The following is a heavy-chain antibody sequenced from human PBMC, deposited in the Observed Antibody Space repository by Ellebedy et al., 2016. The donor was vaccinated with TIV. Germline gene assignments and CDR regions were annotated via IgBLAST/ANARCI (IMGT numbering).Heavy chain of an antibody. CDR1: GGSISDYY. J-gene: IGHJ6*03. Sequence: SETLSLXCSVSGGSISDYYCSWIRQSAEKGLEWIGRFHSSGKTNYNPSLKSRVTMSADTSTKQFTLQLSSVTAADTAVYYCARGVVPSAIGPYFYYMDVWGKGTPVIVSS. CDR2: FHSSGKT. CDR3: ARGVVPSAIGPYFYYMDV. D-gene: IGHD2-2*01. V-gene: IGHV4-4*07.